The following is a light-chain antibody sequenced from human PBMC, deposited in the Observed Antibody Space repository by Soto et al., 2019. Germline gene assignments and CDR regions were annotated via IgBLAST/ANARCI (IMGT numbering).Light chain of an antibody. CDR3: QQYGSSSFT. J-gene: IGKJ5*01. CDR2: GAS. V-gene: IGKV3-20*01. Sequence: EIVMTQSPGTLSLSPCERATLSFSASQSVSSSYLAWYQQKPGQAPRLLISGASSRATGIPDRFSGSGSETDFTLTISRLEPEDFAVYYCQQYGSSSFTFGQGTRLEIK. CDR1: QSVSSSY.